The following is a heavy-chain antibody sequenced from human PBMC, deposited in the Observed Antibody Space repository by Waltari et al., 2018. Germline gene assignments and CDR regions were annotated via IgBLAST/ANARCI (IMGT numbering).Heavy chain of an antibody. CDR2: IIPILGIA. J-gene: IGHJ4*02. Sequence: QVQLVQSGAEVKKPGSSVTVSCKASGGTFSSYAISWVRQAPGQGLEWMGGIIPILGIANYAQKFQGRVTITADKSTSTAYMELSSLRSEDTAVYYCARVYYYDSSGYYSGFDYWGQGTLVTVSS. D-gene: IGHD3-22*01. CDR1: GGTFSSYA. CDR3: ARVYYYDSSGYYSGFDY. V-gene: IGHV1-69*10.